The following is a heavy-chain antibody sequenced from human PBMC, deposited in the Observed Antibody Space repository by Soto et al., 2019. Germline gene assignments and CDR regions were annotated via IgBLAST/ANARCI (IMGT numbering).Heavy chain of an antibody. CDR3: ARDQSQYCSGGSCYGNWFDP. CDR2: IWYDGGNK. Sequence: GGSLRLSCAASGFTFSSYGIHWVRQAPGKGLEWVAVIWYDGGNKYYADSVKGRFTISRDNSKNTVYLQMNSLRAEDTAGYYCARDQSQYCSGGSCYGNWFDPWGQGTLVTVSS. D-gene: IGHD2-15*01. CDR1: GFTFSSYG. V-gene: IGHV3-33*01. J-gene: IGHJ5*02.